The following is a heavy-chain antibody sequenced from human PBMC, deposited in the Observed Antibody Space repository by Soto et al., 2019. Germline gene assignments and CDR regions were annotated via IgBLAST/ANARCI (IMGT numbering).Heavy chain of an antibody. J-gene: IGHJ5*02. D-gene: IGHD2-2*01. CDR2: ISAYNGNT. V-gene: IGHV1-18*04. Sequence: ASVKVSCKASGYTFTSYGISWVRQAPGQGLEWMGWISAYNGNTNYAQKLQGRVTMTTDTSTSTAYMELRSLRSDDTAVYYCARDRGDGSSTSCYDWFDRWGQGTLVTVS. CDR3: ARDRGDGSSTSCYDWFDR. CDR1: GYTFTSYG.